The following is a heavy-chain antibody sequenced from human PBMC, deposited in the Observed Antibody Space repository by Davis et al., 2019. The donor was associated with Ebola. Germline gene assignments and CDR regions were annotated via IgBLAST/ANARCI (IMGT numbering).Heavy chain of an antibody. V-gene: IGHV2-26*01. CDR3: ARVGGVPAAFFNY. J-gene: IGHJ4*02. Sequence: SGPTLVQPTETLTLTCTVSGFSLTHAKLGVSWIRQPPGKALEWLAHLFSNDEKSYSTSLKSRLTISKDTSTSQVVLVMTNMEAVDTATYYCARVGGVPAAFFNYWGQGILVTVSS. CDR1: GFSLTHAKLG. CDR2: LFSNDEK. D-gene: IGHD2-2*01.